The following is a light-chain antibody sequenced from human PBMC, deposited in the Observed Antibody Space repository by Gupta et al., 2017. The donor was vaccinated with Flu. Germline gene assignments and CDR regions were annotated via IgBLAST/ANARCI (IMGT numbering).Light chain of an antibody. Sequence: QPVVPQVPSLPLSPGGTVPPPCGSSSGAVTDGHYPYWLLQKTGQAPRALIYDTDNKRSWTPARCSGSLHGGKAALTLSDAQHEDEAEYFCLFFYSGVWVFGGGTKLTVL. CDR3: LFFYSGVWV. CDR1: SGAVTDGHY. V-gene: IGLV7-46*01. J-gene: IGLJ2*01. CDR2: DTD.